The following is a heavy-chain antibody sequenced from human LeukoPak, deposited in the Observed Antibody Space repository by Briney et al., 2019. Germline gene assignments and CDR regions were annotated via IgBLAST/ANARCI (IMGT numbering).Heavy chain of an antibody. V-gene: IGHV3-64*01. CDR2: IYSNGGST. CDR1: GFTFSSYV. CDR3: ARSLGITGTTGGYFDY. Sequence: GESLKISCAASGFTFSSYVMHWVRQAPGKGLEYVSAIYSNGGSTYYANSVKGRFTISRDNSKNTLYLQMGSLRAEDMAVYYCARSLGITGTTGGYFDYWGQGTLVTVSS. J-gene: IGHJ4*02. D-gene: IGHD1-7*01.